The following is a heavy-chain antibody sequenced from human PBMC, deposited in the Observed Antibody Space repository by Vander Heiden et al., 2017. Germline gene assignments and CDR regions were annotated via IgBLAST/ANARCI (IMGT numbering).Heavy chain of an antibody. CDR3: AKEGLWYGGNWFDP. Sequence: VQLVESAGGLVHPGGSLRFSCEASGLNITHYAMTWVRPAPGKGLEWVSTISGSGNDADYAGSVKGRFIISRDNSKNTLYLQMNSLRAGDTALYYCAKEGLWYGGNWFDPWGQGTLVTVSS. CDR1: GLNITHYA. D-gene: IGHD3-10*01. CDR2: ISGSGNDA. J-gene: IGHJ5*01. V-gene: IGHV3-23*04.